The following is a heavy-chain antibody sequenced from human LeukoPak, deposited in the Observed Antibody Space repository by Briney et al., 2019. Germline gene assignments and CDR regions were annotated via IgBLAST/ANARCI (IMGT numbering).Heavy chain of an antibody. CDR1: GFTFSSYE. CDR2: ISSSGGTI. V-gene: IGHV3-48*03. J-gene: IGHJ4*02. CDR3: ARGVRH. Sequence: GGPLRLSCAASGFTFSSYEMNWVRQAPGKGLEWVSYISSSGGTIYYADSVKGRFSISRDNAKNSLGLQMNSLRAEDTAVYYCARGVRHWGQGTLVTVSS. D-gene: IGHD4-11*01.